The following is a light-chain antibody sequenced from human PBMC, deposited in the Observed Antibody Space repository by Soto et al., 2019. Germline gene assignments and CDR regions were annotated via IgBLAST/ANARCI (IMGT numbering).Light chain of an antibody. J-gene: IGKJ5*01. CDR3: QQYTGPPTT. CDR2: GAS. Sequence: TQSPSSLSASIGDRVTLTCRATEDINNYLAWCQQRPGQAPRLLIYGASTRAAGIPDRFSGSGSGTDFTLTITRLEPEDSAVYFCQQYTGPPTTFGQGTRLEIK. CDR1: EDINNY. V-gene: IGKV3-20*01.